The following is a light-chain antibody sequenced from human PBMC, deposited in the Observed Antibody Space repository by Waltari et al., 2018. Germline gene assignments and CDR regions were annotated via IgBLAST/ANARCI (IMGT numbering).Light chain of an antibody. Sequence: EIVLTQSPGTLSLSPGERATLSCRASQSFSGRFLAWYQQQPGQAPRLLIYGSSNRATGIPDRFSGSESETDVTLAISRLEPEDCAVYFCQQYGTSPPYTFGQGTKLEIK. CDR2: GSS. V-gene: IGKV3-20*01. CDR3: QQYGTSPPYT. CDR1: QSFSGRF. J-gene: IGKJ2*01.